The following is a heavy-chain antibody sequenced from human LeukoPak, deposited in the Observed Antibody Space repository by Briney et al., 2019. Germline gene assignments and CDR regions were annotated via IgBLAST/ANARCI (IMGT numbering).Heavy chain of an antibody. CDR2: IYHSGST. J-gene: IGHJ5*02. V-gene: IGHV4-4*02. CDR3: ARERGYCSSTSCYRFQSVGNWFDP. D-gene: IGHD2-2*01. CDR1: GDSINSLDL. Sequence: PSGTLSLTCTVSGDSINSLDLWSWVRQPPGKGLEWIGEIYHSGSTNYNPSLKSRVTISVDKSKNQFSLKLSSVTAADTAVYYCARERGYCSSTSCYRFQSVGNWFDPWGQGTLVTVSS.